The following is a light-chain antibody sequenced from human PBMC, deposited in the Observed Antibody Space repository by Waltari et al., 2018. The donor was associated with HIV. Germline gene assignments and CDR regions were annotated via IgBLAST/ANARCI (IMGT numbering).Light chain of an antibody. Sequence: QSVLTQPPSVSAAPGQKVTISCSGSSSNIGNNYVSWYQQLPRTAPKLLIYDNNTRPSGMPARCSGSKSGTSATLGITGLQTGDEADYYCGAWDNSLSAWVLGGGTQLTVL. CDR3: GAWDNSLSAWV. CDR2: DNN. CDR1: SSNIGNNY. J-gene: IGLJ3*02. V-gene: IGLV1-51*01.